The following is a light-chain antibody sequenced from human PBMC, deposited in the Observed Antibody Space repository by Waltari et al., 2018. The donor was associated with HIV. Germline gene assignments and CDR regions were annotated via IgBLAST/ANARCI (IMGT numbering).Light chain of an antibody. CDR2: EGS. CDR3: SSYAGSNNYVV. V-gene: IGLV2-8*01. J-gene: IGLJ2*01. Sequence: QSALTQPPSASGSPGQSVTISCTGTSSDVGGYNYVSWYQQHPGKAPKLMIYEGSKRPSGVPDRFSGSMSGNTASLTVSGLQAEDEADYYCSSYAGSNNYVVFGGGTKLTVL. CDR1: SSDVGGYNY.